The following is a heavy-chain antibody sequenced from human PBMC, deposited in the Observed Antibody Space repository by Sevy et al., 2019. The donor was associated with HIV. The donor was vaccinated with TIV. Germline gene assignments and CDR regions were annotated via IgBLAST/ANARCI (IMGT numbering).Heavy chain of an antibody. CDR2: ISSSSSTI. CDR1: GFTFSSYS. Sequence: GGSLRLSCAASGFTFSSYSMNRVRQAPGKGLEWVSYISSSSSTIYYADSVKGRFTISRDNAKNSLYLQMNSLRDEDTAVYYCARDIWGYCSSTSCSDAFDIWGQGTMVTVSS. D-gene: IGHD2-2*01. V-gene: IGHV3-48*02. J-gene: IGHJ3*02. CDR3: ARDIWGYCSSTSCSDAFDI.